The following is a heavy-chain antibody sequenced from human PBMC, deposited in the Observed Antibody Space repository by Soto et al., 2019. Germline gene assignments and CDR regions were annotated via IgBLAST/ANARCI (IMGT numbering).Heavy chain of an antibody. CDR3: AKDMDLLIGVAPAATGSFDF. CDR1: GFNFKNYG. CDR2: ISGSGSET. J-gene: IGHJ4*02. V-gene: IGHV3-23*01. Sequence: EVQLLESGGGVVQPGGSLRLSCATSGFNFKNYGMSWVRLAPGQGLEWVSAISGSGSETYYADSVKGRFTITRDNSKETLFLQMNSLRAEDTAIYYCAKDMDLLIGVAPAATGSFDFWGQGALVTVSS. D-gene: IGHD2-2*01.